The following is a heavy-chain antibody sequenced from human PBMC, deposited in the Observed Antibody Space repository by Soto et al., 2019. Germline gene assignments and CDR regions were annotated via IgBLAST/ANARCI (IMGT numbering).Heavy chain of an antibody. V-gene: IGHV3-33*01. J-gene: IGHJ4*02. CDR1: GFTFSSYG. CDR2: IWYDGSNK. D-gene: IGHD1-26*01. CDR3: ARDEGSTVY. Sequence: QVQLVESGGGVVQPGRSLRLSCAASGFTFSSYGMYWVRQAPGKGLERVAVIWYDGSNKYYEDSVKGRFTISRDNSKNTRYLQMKCLRAEDTGVYYCARDEGSTVYWGQGTLVTVSS.